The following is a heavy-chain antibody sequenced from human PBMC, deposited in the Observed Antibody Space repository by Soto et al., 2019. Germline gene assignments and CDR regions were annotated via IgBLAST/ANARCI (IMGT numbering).Heavy chain of an antibody. Sequence: GASVKVSCKVSGYTLTELSMHWVRQAPGKGLEWMGGFDPEDGETIYAQKFQGRVTMTEDTSTDTAYMELSSLGSEDTAVYYCATDVVFEIFGVDLNPRDYGMDVWGQGTTVTVSS. CDR2: FDPEDGET. V-gene: IGHV1-24*01. D-gene: IGHD3-3*01. CDR1: GYTLTELS. CDR3: ATDVVFEIFGVDLNPRDYGMDV. J-gene: IGHJ6*02.